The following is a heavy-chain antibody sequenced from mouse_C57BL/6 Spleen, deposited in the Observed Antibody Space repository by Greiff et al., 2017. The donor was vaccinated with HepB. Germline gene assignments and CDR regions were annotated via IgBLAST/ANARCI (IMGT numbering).Heavy chain of an antibody. CDR2: INPSTGGT. V-gene: IGHV1-42*01. CDR1: GYSFTGYY. CDR3: ASPNWEFAY. Sequence: VQLQQSGPELVKPGASVKISCKASGYSFTGYYMYWVKQSPEKSLEWIGEINPSTGGTTYNQKFKAKATLTVDKSSSTAYMQLKSLTSEDSAVYYCASPNWEFAYWGQGTLVTVSA. J-gene: IGHJ3*01. D-gene: IGHD4-1*01.